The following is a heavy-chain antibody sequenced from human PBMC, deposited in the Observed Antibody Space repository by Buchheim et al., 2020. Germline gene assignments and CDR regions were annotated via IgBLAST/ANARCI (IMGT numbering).Heavy chain of an antibody. CDR2: IYYSGST. CDR3: ARALHYDYVWGSYRPSPLGY. D-gene: IGHD3-16*02. Sequence: QVQLQESSPGLVKPSQTLSLTCTVSGGSISSGDYYWSWIRQPPGKGLEWIGYIYYSGSTYYNPSLKSRVTISVDTSKNQFSLKLSSVTAADTAVYYCARALHYDYVWGSYRPSPLGYWGQGTL. CDR1: GGSISSGDYY. J-gene: IGHJ4*02. V-gene: IGHV4-30-4*01.